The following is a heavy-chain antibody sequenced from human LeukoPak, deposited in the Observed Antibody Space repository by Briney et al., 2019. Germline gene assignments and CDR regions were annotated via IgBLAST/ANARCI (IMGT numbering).Heavy chain of an antibody. CDR2: IKSKIDSGTI. Sequence: GGSLRLSCEVSGFTFSEAWMNWVRQAPGKGLEWVARIKSKIDSGTIDYAASVQGRFTISRDDSKNTVYLQMNSLTTEDTAVYYCGLGSGRSDFDYWGQGTLVTVSS. CDR3: GLGSGRSDFDY. CDR1: GFTFSEAW. V-gene: IGHV3-15*01. J-gene: IGHJ4*02. D-gene: IGHD3-10*01.